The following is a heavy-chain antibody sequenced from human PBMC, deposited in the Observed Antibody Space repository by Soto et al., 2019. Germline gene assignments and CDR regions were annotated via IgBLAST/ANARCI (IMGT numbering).Heavy chain of an antibody. CDR1: LESIGRTGYS. V-gene: IGHV4-39*02. Sequence: PENPDLTCTVHLESIGRTGYSCGWIRQQPGKGLEWIGSIYYSGSTYYNPSLKSRVTISVDTSKNQFSLKLSSVTAADTAVYYCARESLSSSPIYYYYYGMDVWGQGTTVS. D-gene: IGHD6-6*01. J-gene: IGHJ6*02. CDR3: ARESLSSSPIYYYYYGMDV. CDR2: IYYSGST.